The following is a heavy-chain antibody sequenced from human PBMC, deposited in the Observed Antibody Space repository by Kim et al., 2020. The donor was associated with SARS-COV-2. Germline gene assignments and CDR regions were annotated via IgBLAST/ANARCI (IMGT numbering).Heavy chain of an antibody. CDR1: GFSATTTH. CDR2: LYRGDNI. CDR3: ARDRGDRSGWPIFDY. D-gene: IGHD6-19*01. Sequence: GGSLRLSCVASGFSATTTHMTWVRQSPEKGLEWVAGLYRGDNIYYADSVKGRFTISRDNSKNTLYLQMNSLRVDDTAVYFCARDRGDRSGWPIFDYCGQGTMVTVSS. J-gene: IGHJ4*02. V-gene: IGHV3-53*01.